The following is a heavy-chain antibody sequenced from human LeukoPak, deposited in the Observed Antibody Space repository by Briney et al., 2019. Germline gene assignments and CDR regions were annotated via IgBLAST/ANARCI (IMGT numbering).Heavy chain of an antibody. J-gene: IGHJ6*02. V-gene: IGHV4-31*03. CDR2: IYYSGST. CDR3: ARMYGSGSYYYYYGMGV. D-gene: IGHD3-10*01. Sequence: SETLSLTCTVSGGSISSGGYYWSWIRQHPGKGLEWIGYIYYSGSTYYNPSLKSRVTISVDTSKNQFSLKLSSVTAADTAVYYCARMYGSGSYYYYYGMGVWGQGTTVTVSS. CDR1: GGSISSGGYY.